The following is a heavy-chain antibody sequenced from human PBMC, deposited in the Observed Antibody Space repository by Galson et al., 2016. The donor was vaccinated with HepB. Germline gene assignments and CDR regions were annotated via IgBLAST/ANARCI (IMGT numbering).Heavy chain of an antibody. CDR3: ARDLRRSSSSSDY. Sequence: SLRLSCAASGGTFSSYSMNWVRQAPGKGLEWVSSISSSSSYIYYADSVKGRFTISRDNAKNSLYLQMNSLRAEDTAVYYCARDLRRSSSSSDYWGQGTLVTVSS. J-gene: IGHJ4*02. V-gene: IGHV3-21*06. CDR2: ISSSSSYI. D-gene: IGHD6-6*01. CDR1: GGTFSSYS.